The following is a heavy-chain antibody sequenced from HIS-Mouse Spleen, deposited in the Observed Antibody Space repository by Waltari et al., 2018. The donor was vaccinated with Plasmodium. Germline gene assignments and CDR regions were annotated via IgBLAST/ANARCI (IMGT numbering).Heavy chain of an antibody. V-gene: IGHV3-30*03. Sequence: QVQLVESGGGVVQPGRSLRLAWSASGCTFSSYGMHWVRQAPGKGLEWVAVISYDGSNKYYADSVKGRFTISRDNAKNSLYLQMNSLRAEDTAVYYCASSWYWYFDLWGRGTLVTVSS. CDR2: ISYDGSNK. CDR1: GCTFSSYG. CDR3: ASSWYWYFDL. J-gene: IGHJ2*01. D-gene: IGHD6-13*01.